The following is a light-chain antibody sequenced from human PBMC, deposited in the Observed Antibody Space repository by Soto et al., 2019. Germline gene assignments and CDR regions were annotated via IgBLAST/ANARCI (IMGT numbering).Light chain of an antibody. CDR2: DAS. CDR3: QQYNSYSLTWT. Sequence: IPITQSPSTLTASVGDMVTITGRTIQSISSWLAWYQQKPGKAPKLLIYDASSLESGVPSRFSGSGSGTEFTLTISSLQPDDFATYYCQQYNSYSLTWTFGQGTKVAIK. J-gene: IGKJ1*01. CDR1: QSISSW. V-gene: IGKV1-5*01.